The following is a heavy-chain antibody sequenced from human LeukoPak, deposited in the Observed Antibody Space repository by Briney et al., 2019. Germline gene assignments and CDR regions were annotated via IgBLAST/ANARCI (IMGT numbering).Heavy chain of an antibody. Sequence: SETLSLTCTVSGGSISSYYWSWLRQPPGKGLEWIGYVYSSGNTNYNPSLTTRVTISVDTSMNQFSLNLSSVTAADTAAYYWARLHGGKGQYYFDYWGQGTLVTVAS. D-gene: IGHD4-23*01. J-gene: IGHJ4*02. V-gene: IGHV4-4*09. CDR2: VYSSGNT. CDR1: GGSISSYY. CDR3: ARLHGGKGQYYFDY.